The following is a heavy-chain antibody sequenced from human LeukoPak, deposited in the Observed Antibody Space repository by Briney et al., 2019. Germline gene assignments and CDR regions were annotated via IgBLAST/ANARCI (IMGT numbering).Heavy chain of an antibody. CDR2: ISGSGGST. V-gene: IGHV3-23*01. D-gene: IGHD3-10*01. CDR3: ARDWDYFGSGRYHY. Sequence: GGSLRLSCAASGFTFSSYAMSWVRQAPGKGLEWVSAISGSGGSTYYADSVKGRFIISRDNAKNTVYLQMNSLRAEDTAVYYCARDWDYFGSGRYHYWGQGTLVTVSS. J-gene: IGHJ4*02. CDR1: GFTFSSYA.